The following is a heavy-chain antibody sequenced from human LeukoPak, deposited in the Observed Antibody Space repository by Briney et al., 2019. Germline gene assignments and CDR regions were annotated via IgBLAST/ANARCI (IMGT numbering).Heavy chain of an antibody. V-gene: IGHV1-69*05. CDR2: IIPIFGTA. D-gene: IGHD3-10*01. CDR1: GYTFTIYG. J-gene: IGHJ6*02. CDR3: ARGDRGVRVLVPWSTYYYYGMDV. Sequence: SVKVSCKPSGYTFTIYGISWVRQAPGQGLEWMGGIIPIFGTANYAQKFQGRVTITTDESTSTAYMELSSLRSEDTAVYYCARGDRGVRVLVPWSTYYYYGMDVWGQGTTVTVSS.